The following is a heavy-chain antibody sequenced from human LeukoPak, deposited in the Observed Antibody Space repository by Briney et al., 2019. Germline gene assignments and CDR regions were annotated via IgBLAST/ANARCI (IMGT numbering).Heavy chain of an antibody. V-gene: IGHV4-59*01. D-gene: IGHD1-1*01. CDR2: IYHTGNT. CDR1: GGSINAYF. Sequence: PSETLSLTCTVSGGSINAYFWSWIRQSPGKGVEWIGYIYHTGNTKYNPFLKSRVIISVDTSKNQFSLKLNSVTAADTAVYFCARADYNWNDVVIDYWGQGTLVTVSS. CDR3: ARADYNWNDVVIDY. J-gene: IGHJ4*02.